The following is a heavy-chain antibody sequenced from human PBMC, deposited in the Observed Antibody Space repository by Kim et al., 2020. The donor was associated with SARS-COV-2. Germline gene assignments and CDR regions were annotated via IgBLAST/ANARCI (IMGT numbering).Heavy chain of an antibody. CDR3: ANIDSSDKGGY. V-gene: IGHV3-21*01. CDR2: ISTSSSYM. CDR1: GFTFSSYY. Sequence: GGSLRLSCAASGFTFSSYYMHWVRQAPGKGLEWVSYISTSSSYMYYADSVKGRFTISRDNAKNSLYLQMNSLRAEDTAVYYCANIDSSDKGGYWGQGTLVTVSS. J-gene: IGHJ4*02. D-gene: IGHD3-22*01.